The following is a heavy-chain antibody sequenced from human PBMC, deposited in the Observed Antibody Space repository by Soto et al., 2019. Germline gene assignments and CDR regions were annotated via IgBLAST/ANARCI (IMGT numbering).Heavy chain of an antibody. CDR3: AREGNCSGGSCDWFDP. CDR2: TYYRSKWYN. D-gene: IGHD2-15*01. J-gene: IGHJ5*02. CDR1: GDSVSSNSAA. Sequence: SQTLSLTCVISGDSVSSNSAAWNWIRQSPSRGLEWLGRTYYRSKWYNDYAVSVKSRITINPDTSKNQFSLQLNSVTPEDTAVYYCAREGNCSGGSCDWFDPWGQGTLVTVSS. V-gene: IGHV6-1*01.